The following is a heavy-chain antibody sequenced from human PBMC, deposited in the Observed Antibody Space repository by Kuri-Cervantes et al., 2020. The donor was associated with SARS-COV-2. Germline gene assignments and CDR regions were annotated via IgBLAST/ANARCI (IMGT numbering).Heavy chain of an antibody. Sequence: GESLKISCAASGFTFSSYWMSWVRQAPGKGLEWVANIKQDGSEKYYVDSVKGRFTISRDNAKNSLYLQVNSLRAEDTAVYYCARDHYDYVWGSYPEGYFQHWGQGTLVTVSS. D-gene: IGHD3-16*02. V-gene: IGHV3-7*01. CDR2: IKQDGSEK. J-gene: IGHJ1*01. CDR1: GFTFSSYW. CDR3: ARDHYDYVWGSYPEGYFQH.